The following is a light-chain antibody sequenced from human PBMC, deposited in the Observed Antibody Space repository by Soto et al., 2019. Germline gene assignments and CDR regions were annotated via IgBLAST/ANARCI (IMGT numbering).Light chain of an antibody. CDR2: DDS. V-gene: IGLV3-21*02. CDR3: CSYAGSSTFWL. CDR1: NIGSKS. J-gene: IGLJ3*02. Sequence: SYELTQPPSVSVAPGQTARITCGGNNIGSKSVHWYQQKPGQAPVLVVYDDSDRPSGIPERFSGSNSGNTATLTISRVEAGDEADYFCCSYAGSSTFWLFGGGTKVTVL.